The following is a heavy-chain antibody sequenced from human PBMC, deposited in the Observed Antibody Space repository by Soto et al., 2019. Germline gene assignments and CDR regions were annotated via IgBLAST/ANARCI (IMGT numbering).Heavy chain of an antibody. CDR2: VYYSGSV. J-gene: IGHJ5*02. Sequence: SETMSLTCNVSGVSLTGYHWNWIRQPPGKTLEWIGFVYYSGSVSYNPSLKGRASISVDRSKNQFSLRLTSVTAADTAVYYCARRLNLGSFDHWGQGTLVTVSS. CDR3: ARRLNLGSFDH. D-gene: IGHD3-10*01. CDR1: GVSLTGYH. V-gene: IGHV4-59*01.